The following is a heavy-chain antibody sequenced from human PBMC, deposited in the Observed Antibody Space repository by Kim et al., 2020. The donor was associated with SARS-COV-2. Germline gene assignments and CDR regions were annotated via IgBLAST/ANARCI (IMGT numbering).Heavy chain of an antibody. D-gene: IGHD3-10*01. Sequence: GGSLRLSCAASGFTLSTYAMTWVRQAPGKGLEWVSSSGTGGSTYYADSVKGRFTISRDNSKNTLYLQMNSLGVGDTAVYYCAKVPSRSGIGGWGQGTLVT. CDR1: GFTLSTYA. CDR2: SGTGGST. J-gene: IGHJ4*02. CDR3: AKVPSRSGIGG. V-gene: IGHV3-23*01.